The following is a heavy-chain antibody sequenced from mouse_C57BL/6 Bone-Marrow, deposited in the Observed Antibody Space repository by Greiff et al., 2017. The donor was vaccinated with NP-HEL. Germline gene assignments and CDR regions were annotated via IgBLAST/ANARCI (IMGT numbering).Heavy chain of an antibody. CDR1: GYTFTSYW. Sequence: QVHVKQPGAELVKPGASVKMSCKASGYTFTSYWITWVKQRPGQGLEWIGDIYPGSGSTNYNEKFKSKATLTVDTSSSTAYMQLSSLTSEDSAVYYCALEDGNWYFGVWGTGTTVTVSS. CDR2: IYPGSGST. CDR3: ALEDGNWYFGV. J-gene: IGHJ1*03. V-gene: IGHV1-55*01. D-gene: IGHD2-1*01.